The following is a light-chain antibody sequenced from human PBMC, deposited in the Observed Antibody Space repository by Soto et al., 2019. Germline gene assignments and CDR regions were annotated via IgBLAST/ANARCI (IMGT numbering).Light chain of an antibody. CDR2: LAS. J-gene: IGKJ4*01. CDR1: QSLLHSNGYSC. Sequence: DIVMSQSPLSLPVTPGETVSISCRSSQSLLHSNGYSCLDWYLQKPGQSPQLLIHLASTRASGVPARFSGSGSGTDFTLKISSVEAEDFGVYYCLQALQWPVTFGGGTRVEIK. V-gene: IGKV2-28*01. CDR3: LQALQWPVT.